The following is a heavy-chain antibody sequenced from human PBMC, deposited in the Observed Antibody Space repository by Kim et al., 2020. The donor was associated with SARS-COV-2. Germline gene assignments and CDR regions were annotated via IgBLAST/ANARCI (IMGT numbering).Heavy chain of an antibody. CDR3: ARGLYGDYEYYFDY. CDR1: GFTVSSNY. V-gene: IGHV3-53*04. D-gene: IGHD4-17*01. J-gene: IGHJ4*02. CDR2: IYSDGST. Sequence: GGSLRLSCAASGFTVSSNYMSWVRQAPGKGLEWVSVIYSDGSTYYADSVKGRFTISRHNSKNTLYLQMNSLRAEDTAVYYCARGLYGDYEYYFDYWGQGTLVTVSS.